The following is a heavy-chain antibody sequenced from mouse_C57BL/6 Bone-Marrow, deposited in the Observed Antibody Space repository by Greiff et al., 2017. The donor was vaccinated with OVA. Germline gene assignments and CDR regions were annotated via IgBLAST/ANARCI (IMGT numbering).Heavy chain of an antibody. CDR2: IHPNSGST. J-gene: IGHJ1*03. Sequence: QVQLQQSGAELVKPGASVKLSCKASGYTFTSYWMHWVKQRPGQGLEWIGMIHPNSGSTNYNEKFKSKATLTVDKSSSTAYMQLSSLTSEDSAVYYCAKGLRRRVYWYCDVWGTGTTVTVSS. V-gene: IGHV1-64*01. CDR1: GYTFTSYW. CDR3: AKGLRRRVYWYCDV. D-gene: IGHD2-4*01.